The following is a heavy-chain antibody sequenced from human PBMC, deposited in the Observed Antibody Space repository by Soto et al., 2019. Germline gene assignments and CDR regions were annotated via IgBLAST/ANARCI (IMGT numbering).Heavy chain of an antibody. CDR1: GGSISSYY. V-gene: IGHV4-4*07. CDR3: ARDRPDSGYDSYYYGMDV. CDR2: IYTSGST. J-gene: IGHJ6*02. D-gene: IGHD5-12*01. Sequence: SETLSLTCTVSGGSISSYYWSWIRQPAGKGLEWIGRIYTSGSTNYNPPLKSRVTMSVDTSKNQFSLKLSSVTAADTAVYYCARDRPDSGYDSYYYGMDVWGQGTTVTVSS.